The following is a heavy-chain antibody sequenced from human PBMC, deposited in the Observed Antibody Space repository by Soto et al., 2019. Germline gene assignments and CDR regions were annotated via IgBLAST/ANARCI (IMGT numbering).Heavy chain of an antibody. J-gene: IGHJ6*02. D-gene: IGHD3-10*01. Sequence: PGGSLRLSCAASGFTFSSYSMNWVRQAPGKGLEWVSSISSSSSYIYYADSVKGRFTISRDNAKNSLYLQMNSLRAEDTAVYYCARDRFMVRGVRNYYYGMDVWGQGTTVTVSS. CDR3: ARDRFMVRGVRNYYYGMDV. V-gene: IGHV3-21*01. CDR2: ISSSSSYI. CDR1: GFTFSSYS.